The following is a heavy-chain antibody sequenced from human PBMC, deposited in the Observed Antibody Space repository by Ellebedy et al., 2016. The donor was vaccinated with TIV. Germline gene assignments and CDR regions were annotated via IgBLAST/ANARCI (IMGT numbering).Heavy chain of an antibody. V-gene: IGHV5-51*01. CDR2: IYPGDSDT. CDR3: ARRGYYYGSGSLWGFDP. CDR1: GYSFTSYW. J-gene: IGHJ5*02. D-gene: IGHD3-10*01. Sequence: GESLKISXKGSGYSFTSYWIGWVRQMPGKGLEWMGIIYPGDSDTRYSPSFQGQVTISADKSISTAYLQWSSLKASDTAMYYCARRGYYYGSGSLWGFDPWGQGTLVTVSS.